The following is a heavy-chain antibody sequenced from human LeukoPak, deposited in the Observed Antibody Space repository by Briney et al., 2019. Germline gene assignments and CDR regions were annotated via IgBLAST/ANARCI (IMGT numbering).Heavy chain of an antibody. V-gene: IGHV4-31*03. D-gene: IGHD3-22*01. CDR3: TRDGPRSSGYPDN. Sequence: SETLSLTCTVSGDSINSGGYFWRWIRQHPGKGLEWIGYIYYSGSTYYNPSLKSRVTISVDTSKNQFSLKLSSVTAADTAVYYCTRDGPRSSGYPDNWGQGTLVTVSS. CDR1: GDSINSGGYF. CDR2: IYYSGST. J-gene: IGHJ4*02.